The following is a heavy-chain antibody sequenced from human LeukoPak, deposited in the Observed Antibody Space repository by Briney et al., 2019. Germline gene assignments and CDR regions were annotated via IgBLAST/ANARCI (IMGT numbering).Heavy chain of an antibody. CDR1: GGSFSGYY. V-gene: IGHV4-34*01. CDR2: INHSGST. CDR3: ARVLRYFDWLPYYYYGMDV. Sequence: SETLSLTCAVYGGSFSGYYWSWIRQPPGKGLEWIGEINHSGSTNYNPSLKRRVTISVDTSKNQFSLKLSSVTAADTAVYYCARVLRYFDWLPYYYYGMDVWGQGTTVTVSS. D-gene: IGHD3-9*01. J-gene: IGHJ6*02.